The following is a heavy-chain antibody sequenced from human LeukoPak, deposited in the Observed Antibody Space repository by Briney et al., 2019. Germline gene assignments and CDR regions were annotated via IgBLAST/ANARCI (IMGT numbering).Heavy chain of an antibody. D-gene: IGHD3-22*01. J-gene: IGHJ4*02. CDR1: GGSINSGDLH. CDR2: INYRGST. V-gene: IGHV4-30-4*01. Sequence: SETLSLTCSVSGGSINSGDLHWSWVRQSPGKGLEWIGYINYRGSTDYNSSLKSRLIISVDTSKNHFSLKLNSVTAADTAVYYCASLGGYYNYWGQGRLVIVSS. CDR3: ASLGGYYNY.